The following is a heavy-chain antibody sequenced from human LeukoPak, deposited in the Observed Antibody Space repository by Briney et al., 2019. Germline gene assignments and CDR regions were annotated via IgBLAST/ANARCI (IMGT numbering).Heavy chain of an antibody. CDR3: AREQGVVTPGYFDY. CDR2: INPNSGGT. V-gene: IGHV1-2*02. CDR1: GYTFTGYY. D-gene: IGHD4-23*01. J-gene: IGHJ4*02. Sequence: ASVKVSCKASGYTFTGYYMHWVRQAPGQGLEWMGWINPNSGGTNCAQKFQGRVTMTRDTSISTAYMELSRLRSDDTAVYYCAREQGVVTPGYFDYWAREPWSPSPQ.